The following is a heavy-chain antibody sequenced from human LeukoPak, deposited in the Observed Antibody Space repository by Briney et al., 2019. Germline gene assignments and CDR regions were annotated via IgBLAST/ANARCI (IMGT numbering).Heavy chain of an antibody. CDR3: ARHASYYGSGTYFDY. CDR2: INYRGST. V-gene: IGHV4-39*01. J-gene: IGHJ4*02. CDR1: GGSISTSTYY. D-gene: IGHD3-10*01. Sequence: PSETLSLTCFVSGGSISTSTYYWGWLRQPPGKGLEWIGSINYRGSTFYNPSLKSRVTISVDTSKNQFSLRLSSVTAADTAVYFCARHASYYGSGTYFDYWGQGTLVTVPS.